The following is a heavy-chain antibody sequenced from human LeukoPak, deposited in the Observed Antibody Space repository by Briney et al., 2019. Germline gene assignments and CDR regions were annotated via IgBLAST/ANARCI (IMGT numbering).Heavy chain of an antibody. CDR2: INANSGVT. J-gene: IGHJ4*02. Sequence: ASVKVSCKASGYTFSGYFIHWVRQGAGQGLEWMGRINANSGVTEYAQNFQGRVAMPRDTSINTASMELSWLTSDDTAVYYCARDLSSTPNWEFDYWGQGTLVTVSS. V-gene: IGHV1-2*06. CDR1: GYTFSGYF. D-gene: IGHD7-27*01. CDR3: ARDLSSTPNWEFDY.